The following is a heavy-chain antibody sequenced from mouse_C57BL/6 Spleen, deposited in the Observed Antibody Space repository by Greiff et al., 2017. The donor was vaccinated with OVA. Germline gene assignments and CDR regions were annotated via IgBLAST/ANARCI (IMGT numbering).Heavy chain of an antibody. CDR1: GYTFTSYW. V-gene: IGHV1-61*01. J-gene: IGHJ4*01. Sequence: VQLQQPGAELVRPGSSVKLSCKASGYTFTSYWMDWVKQRPGQGLEWIGNIYPSDSETHYNQKFKDKATLTVDKSSSTAYMQLSSLTSEDSAVYFCARGGGDYLWGQGTSVTVSS. CDR2: IYPSDSET. CDR3: ARGGGDYL. D-gene: IGHD2-4*01.